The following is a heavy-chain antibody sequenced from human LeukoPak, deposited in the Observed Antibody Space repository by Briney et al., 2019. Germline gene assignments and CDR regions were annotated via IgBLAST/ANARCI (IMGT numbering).Heavy chain of an antibody. CDR3: ASLWFGELENFDY. D-gene: IGHD3-10*01. CDR1: GGSFSSGDFY. V-gene: IGHV4-30-4*08. CDR2: IYYSGTT. J-gene: IGHJ4*02. Sequence: SETLSLTCTVSGGSFSSGDFYLRWIRQTPGKGLEWIGYIYYSGTTNYNPSLKSRVTILMDTSKNQISLNLSSVTAADTAVYYCASLWFGELENFDYWGQGTLVTVSS.